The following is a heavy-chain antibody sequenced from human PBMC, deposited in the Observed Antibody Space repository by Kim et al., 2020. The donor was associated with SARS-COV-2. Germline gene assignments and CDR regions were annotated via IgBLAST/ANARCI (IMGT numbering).Heavy chain of an antibody. J-gene: IGHJ6*02. Sequence: GGSLRLSCAASGFIFTNAWMSWVRQAPGKVLEWVGRIISKIDGETLDYPAPVKGRFTISRDDSGNRLFLDMHSLTTEDIAVYYCAKEVGATGQYYYGMDVWGHEAKVTVAS. CDR1: GFIFTNAW. V-gene: IGHV3-15*01. CDR2: IISKIDGETL. CDR3: AKEVGATGQYYYGMDV. D-gene: IGHD1-26*01.